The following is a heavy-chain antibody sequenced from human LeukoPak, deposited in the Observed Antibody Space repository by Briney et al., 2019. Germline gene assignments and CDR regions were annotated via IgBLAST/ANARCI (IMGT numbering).Heavy chain of an antibody. J-gene: IGHJ6*02. CDR3: ARDIRYSSSSALYYYYGMDV. CDR1: GFTVSSNY. V-gene: IGHV3-53*01. Sequence: GGSLRLSCAASGFTVSSNYMSWVRQAPGKGLEWVSVIYSGGSTYYADSVKGRFTISRDNSKNTLYLQMNSPRAEDTAVYYCARDIRYSSSSALYYYYGMDVWGQGTTVTVSS. CDR2: IYSGGST. D-gene: IGHD6-13*01.